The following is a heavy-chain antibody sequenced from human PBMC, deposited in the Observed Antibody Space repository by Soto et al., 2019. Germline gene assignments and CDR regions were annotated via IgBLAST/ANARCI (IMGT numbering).Heavy chain of an antibody. D-gene: IGHD2-21*02. Sequence: QLQLQESGSGLVKPSQTLSLTCAVSGGSISSGGYSWSWIRQPPGKGLEWIGYIYHSGSTYYNPSRKSXXTXSXXRSKNQFSLKLSSVTAADTAVYYCARGGDDYGMDVWGQGTTVTVSS. V-gene: IGHV4-30-2*01. CDR2: IYHSGST. CDR1: GGSISSGGYS. CDR3: ARGGDDYGMDV. J-gene: IGHJ6*02.